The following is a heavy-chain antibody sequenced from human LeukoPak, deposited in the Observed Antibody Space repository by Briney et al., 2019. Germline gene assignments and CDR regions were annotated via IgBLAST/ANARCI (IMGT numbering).Heavy chain of an antibody. J-gene: IGHJ4*02. D-gene: IGHD1-26*01. V-gene: IGHV4-59*01. Sequence: PSETLSLTXTVSGGSISSYYWSWIRQPPGKGLEWIGYIYYSGSTNYSPSLKSRVTISIHTSKNQFSLKLSSVTAADTAVYYCARFEWEPFSDYWGQGALVTVSS. CDR3: ARFEWEPFSDY. CDR2: IYYSGST. CDR1: GGSISSYY.